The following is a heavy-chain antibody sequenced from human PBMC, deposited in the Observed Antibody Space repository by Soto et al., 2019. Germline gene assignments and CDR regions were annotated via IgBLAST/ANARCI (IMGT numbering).Heavy chain of an antibody. CDR2: SRDKPQGYST. CDR1: GFTLSDHY. Sequence: EVQLVESGGGLVQPGGSLRLSCAGSGFTLSDHYIDWVRQAPGKGLEWVGRSRDKPQGYSTAYAASVKGRFTTSRDESKNSAYLQMNSLKTEDTAVYYCVRATYFSDSCGYTRCLDYWGQGTLVTVSS. CDR3: VRATYFSDSCGYTRCLDY. D-gene: IGHD3-22*01. J-gene: IGHJ4*02. V-gene: IGHV3-72*01.